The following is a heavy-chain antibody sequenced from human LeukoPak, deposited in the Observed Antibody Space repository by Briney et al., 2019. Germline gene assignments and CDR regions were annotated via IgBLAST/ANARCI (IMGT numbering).Heavy chain of an antibody. CDR2: INHSGST. CDR3: ARGRGAKVDY. CDR1: GGSFSGYY. V-gene: IGHV4-34*01. Sequence: PSETLSLTCAVHGGSFSGYYWSWIRQPPGKGLEWIGEINHSGSTNYNPSLKSRVTISVDTSKNQFSLKLSSVTAADTAVYYCARGRGAKVDYWGQGTLVTVSS. D-gene: IGHD3-10*01. J-gene: IGHJ4*02.